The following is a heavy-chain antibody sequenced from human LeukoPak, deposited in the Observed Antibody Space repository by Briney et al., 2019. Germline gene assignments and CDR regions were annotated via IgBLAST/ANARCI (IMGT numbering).Heavy chain of an antibody. CDR2: IYTGGSA. V-gene: IGHV3-23*03. CDR3: ARGRGDGFDI. J-gene: IGHJ3*02. CDR1: GFTFSSYA. Sequence: GGSLRLSCAASGFTFSSYAMSWVRQAPGKGLEWVSVIYTGGSAYYADSVKGRFTISRDNSKNTLYLQMNSLRAEDTAVYYCARGRGDGFDIWGQGTMVTVSS.